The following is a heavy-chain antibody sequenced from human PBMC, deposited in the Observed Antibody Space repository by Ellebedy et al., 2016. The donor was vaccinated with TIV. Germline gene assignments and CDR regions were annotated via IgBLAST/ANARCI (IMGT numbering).Heavy chain of an antibody. Sequence: GESLKISCAASGFTFSSYVMHWVRQAPGKGLEWLASISYDGSNKYYADAVKGRFSISRDNAKNSLFLQMNSLSADDTSVYYCLPHDGLGYWGQGTLVTVSS. CDR1: GFTFSSYV. CDR2: ISYDGSNK. J-gene: IGHJ4*02. D-gene: IGHD1-1*01. CDR3: LPHDGLGY. V-gene: IGHV3-30*04.